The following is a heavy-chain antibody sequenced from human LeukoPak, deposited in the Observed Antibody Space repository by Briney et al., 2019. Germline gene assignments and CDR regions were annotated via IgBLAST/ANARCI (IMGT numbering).Heavy chain of an antibody. D-gene: IGHD3-16*01. J-gene: IGHJ4*01. Sequence: PSETLSLTCAVYGGSFSGYYWSWIRQPPGKGLEWIGEINHSGSTNYNLSLKSRVTLSVDESKNQFSLKLSSVTAADTAVYYCARGQIRGVGLFDYWGHGTLVTVSS. V-gene: IGHV4-34*01. CDR2: INHSGST. CDR3: ARGQIRGVGLFDY. CDR1: GGSFSGYY.